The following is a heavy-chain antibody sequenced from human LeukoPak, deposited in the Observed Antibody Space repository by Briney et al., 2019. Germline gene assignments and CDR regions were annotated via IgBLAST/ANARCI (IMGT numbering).Heavy chain of an antibody. CDR1: GASISNYY. CDR2: VYSSGST. J-gene: IGHJ4*02. CDR3: ARCGYSYGTGYHFDY. D-gene: IGHD5-18*01. Sequence: SGTLSLTCTVSGASISNYYWSWIRQPPGKGLEWIGYVYSSGSTYYNSALKSRVTISVDTSKKQFSLNLSSVTAADTAVYYCARCGYSYGTGYHFDYWGQGTLVTVSS. V-gene: IGHV4-59*01.